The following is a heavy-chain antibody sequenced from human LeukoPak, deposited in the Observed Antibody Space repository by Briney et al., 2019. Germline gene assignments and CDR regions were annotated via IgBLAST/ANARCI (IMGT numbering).Heavy chain of an antibody. CDR2: INTNTGNP. CDR1: GCTFTSYA. D-gene: IGHD3-9*01. Sequence: GASVKVSCRASGCTFTSYAMNWVRQAPGQGLEWMGWINTNTGNPTYAQGFTGRFVFSLDTSVSTAYLQISSLKAEDTAVYYCARETPFDWLLGNYYGMDVWGQGTTVTVSS. V-gene: IGHV7-4-1*02. CDR3: ARETPFDWLLGNYYGMDV. J-gene: IGHJ6*02.